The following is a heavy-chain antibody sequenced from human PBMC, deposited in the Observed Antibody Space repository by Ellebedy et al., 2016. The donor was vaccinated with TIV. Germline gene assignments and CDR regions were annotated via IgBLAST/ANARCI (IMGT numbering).Heavy chain of an antibody. CDR1: GFLLSTGGVG. V-gene: IGHV2-5*01. J-gene: IGHJ4*02. CDR3: VHGYSGRWPIYFFDY. D-gene: IGHD5-12*01. Sequence: SGPTLVKPTQTLTLTCTFSGFLLSTGGVGVGWIRPPPGKALEWPTLIYWNDDKRYSPSLKSRFTITKDTSKNQVVLTMTNMYPVDTATYYCVHGYSGRWPIYFFDYWGQGTLVTVSS. CDR2: IYWNDDK.